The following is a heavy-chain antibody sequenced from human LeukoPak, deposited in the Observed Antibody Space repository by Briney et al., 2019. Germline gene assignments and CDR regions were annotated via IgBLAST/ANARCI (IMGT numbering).Heavy chain of an antibody. CDR1: GCSFINSG. Sequence: GGSLRLSCATSGCSFINSGMTWVRQAPGKGLEWVSDISGTVRGERTYYADSVKGRFTISRDNSKNTLYLQMNGLRADDTAVYYCLCYYASATFYWDQGTLVTVSS. CDR2: ISGTVRGERT. V-gene: IGHV3-23*01. CDR3: LCYYASATFY. D-gene: IGHD3-10*01. J-gene: IGHJ4*02.